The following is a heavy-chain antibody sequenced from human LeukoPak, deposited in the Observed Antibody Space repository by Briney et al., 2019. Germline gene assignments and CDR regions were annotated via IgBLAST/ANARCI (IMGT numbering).Heavy chain of an antibody. CDR2: ISGSGGST. J-gene: IGHJ4*02. Sequence: GGSLRLSCAASGFTFSSYAMSWVRQAPGKGLEWVSAISGSGGSTYYADSVKGRFTISRDNSKNTLYLQMNSLRAEDTAVYYCAKDSGDVVVPAVFFDYWGQGTLVTVSS. CDR1: GFTFSSYA. CDR3: AKDSGDVVVPAVFFDY. D-gene: IGHD2-2*01. V-gene: IGHV3-23*01.